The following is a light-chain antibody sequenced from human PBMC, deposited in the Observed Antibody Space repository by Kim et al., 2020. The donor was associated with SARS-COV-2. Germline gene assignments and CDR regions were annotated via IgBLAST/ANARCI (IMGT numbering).Light chain of an antibody. Sequence: VSLGQTVRITCQGDSLRSYYATWYQHKPGQAPILVIYGKNNRPSGIPDRFSGSSSGNTASLTINGTQAGDEADYYCNSRDSNDNVVFGGGTQLTVL. CDR1: SLRSYY. CDR2: GKN. CDR3: NSRDSNDNVV. J-gene: IGLJ2*01. V-gene: IGLV3-19*01.